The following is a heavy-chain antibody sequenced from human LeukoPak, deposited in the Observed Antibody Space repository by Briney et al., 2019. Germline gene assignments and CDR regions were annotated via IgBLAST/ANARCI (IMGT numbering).Heavy chain of an antibody. CDR3: AKVFTMIVSDYFDY. CDR2: ITGSGGST. D-gene: IGHD3-22*01. Sequence: GGSLRLSCAASGFTFSSYAMSWVRQAPGEGLEWVSGITGSGGSTNYADSVKGRFTISRDNSKNTLYLQMNSLRAEDTAVYYCAKVFTMIVSDYFDYWGQGTLVTVSS. J-gene: IGHJ4*02. CDR1: GFTFSSYA. V-gene: IGHV3-23*01.